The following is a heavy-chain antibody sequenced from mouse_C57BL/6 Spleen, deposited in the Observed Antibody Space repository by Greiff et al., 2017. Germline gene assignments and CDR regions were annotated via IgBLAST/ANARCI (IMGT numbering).Heavy chain of an antibody. CDR2: IDPEDGDA. J-gene: IGHJ3*01. Sequence: VHVKQSGAELVRPGASVKLSCTASGFNIKDYYMHWVKQRPEQGLEWIGRIDPEDGDAEYAPKFQGKATMTADTSSNTAYLQLSSLTSEDTAVYYCTTCRGGYWFAYWGQGTLVTVSA. V-gene: IGHV14-1*01. D-gene: IGHD1-1*02. CDR1: GFNIKDYY. CDR3: TTCRGGYWFAY.